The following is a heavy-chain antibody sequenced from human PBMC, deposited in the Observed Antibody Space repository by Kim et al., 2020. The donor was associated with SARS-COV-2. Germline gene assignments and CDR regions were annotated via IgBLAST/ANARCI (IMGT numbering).Heavy chain of an antibody. J-gene: IGHJ4*02. V-gene: IGHV4-61*02. CDR2: IYTSGST. Sequence: SETLSLTCTVSGGSISSGSYYWSWIRQPAGKGLEWIGRIYTSGSTNYNPSLKSRVTISVDTSKNQFSLKLSSVTAADTAVYYCARGEYGSSGWYPRPHDYWAREPWSPSPQ. CDR3: ARGEYGSSGWYPRPHDY. CDR1: GGSISSGSYY. D-gene: IGHD6-19*01.